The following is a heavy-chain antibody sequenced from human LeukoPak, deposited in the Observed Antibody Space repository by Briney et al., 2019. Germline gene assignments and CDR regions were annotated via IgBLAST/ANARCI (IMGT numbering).Heavy chain of an antibody. CDR1: GFTFSSSYA. CDR3: AREPHSEQWSRGGGAYYYYYYYYMDV. J-gene: IGHJ6*03. D-gene: IGHD6-19*01. Sequence: PGGSLRLSCAASGFTFSSSYAMSWVRQAPGKGLEWVSAISGSGGNTYYADSVKGRFTISRDNPKNTLYLQMNSLRAEDTAVYYCAREPHSEQWSRGGGAYYYYYYYYMDVWGKGTTVTVSS. V-gene: IGHV3-23*01. CDR2: ISGSGGNT.